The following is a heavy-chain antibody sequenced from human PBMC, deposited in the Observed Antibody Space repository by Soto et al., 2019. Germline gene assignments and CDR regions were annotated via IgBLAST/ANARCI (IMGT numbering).Heavy chain of an antibody. CDR3: AKTESTDWLRIDY. Sequence: GGSLRLSCAASGFTFSDYGMHWVRQAPGKGLERVAVISYDGSNKYHADSVKGRFTIYRDNSKNTHYLQMNSLRAEDTAVYYCAKTESTDWLRIDYWGQGTLVTVTS. V-gene: IGHV3-30*18. D-gene: IGHD3-9*01. CDR2: ISYDGSNK. J-gene: IGHJ4*02. CDR1: GFTFSDYG.